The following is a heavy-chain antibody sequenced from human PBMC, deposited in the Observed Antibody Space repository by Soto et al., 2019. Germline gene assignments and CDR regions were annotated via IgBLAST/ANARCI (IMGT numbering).Heavy chain of an antibody. Sequence: QMQLHESGPGLVKPSETLSLTCNVSGASIGSFYWCWIRQSAGKGLEWIGRVYSTGLATYNPAPEGRVTISLDRSNNHLSLELKSVTAADTAVYFCARDLSGTGLDVWGRGTTVSVSS. V-gene: IGHV4-4*07. D-gene: IGHD2-15*01. CDR1: GASIGSFY. J-gene: IGHJ6*02. CDR3: ARDLSGTGLDV. CDR2: VYSTGLA.